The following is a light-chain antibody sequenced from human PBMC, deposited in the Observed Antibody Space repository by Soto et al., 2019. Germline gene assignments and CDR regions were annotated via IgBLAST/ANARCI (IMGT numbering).Light chain of an antibody. V-gene: IGLV2-11*01. Sequence: QSVLTQPRSVSGSPGQSVTISCTGTSTDVGVYNYVSWYQRHPGKAPKLLVYDVNKRPSGVPDRFFASKSGNTASLIISGLQAEDEADYFCCSYTTANTYVFGMGTKVTVL. CDR1: STDVGVYNY. CDR3: CSYTTANTYV. CDR2: DVN. J-gene: IGLJ1*01.